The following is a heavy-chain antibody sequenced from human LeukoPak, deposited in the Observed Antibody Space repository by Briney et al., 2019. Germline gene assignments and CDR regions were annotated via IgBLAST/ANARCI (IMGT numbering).Heavy chain of an antibody. J-gene: IGHJ4*02. CDR3: AKTSPYYFDY. Sequence: PGGSLRLSCAASGFTFSSYGMHWVRQAPGKGLEWVAFIRYDGSNKYYADSVKGRFTISRDNAKNSLYLQMNSLRAEDTALYYCAKTSPYYFDYWGQGTLVTVSS. CDR1: GFTFSSYG. CDR2: IRYDGSNK. V-gene: IGHV3-30*02.